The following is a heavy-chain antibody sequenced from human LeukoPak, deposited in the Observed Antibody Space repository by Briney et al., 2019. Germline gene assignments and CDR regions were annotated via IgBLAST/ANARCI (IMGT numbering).Heavy chain of an antibody. V-gene: IGHV3-30*02. CDR1: GFTFSSYG. CDR2: IRYDGSNK. D-gene: IGHD2-2*01. CDR3: AKVGQRVPAAIMDY. Sequence: GGSLRLSCAASGFTFSSYGMHWVRQAPGKGLEWVAFIRYDGSNKYYADSVKGRFTISRDNSKNTLYLQMNSLRAEDTAVYYCAKVGQRVPAAIMDYWGQGTLVTVSS. J-gene: IGHJ4*02.